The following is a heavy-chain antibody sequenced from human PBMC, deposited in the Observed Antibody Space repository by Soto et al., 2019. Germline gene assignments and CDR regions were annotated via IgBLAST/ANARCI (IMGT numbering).Heavy chain of an antibody. V-gene: IGHV3-9*01. CDR3: TKDSMIQGGYYYYYMDV. D-gene: IGHD3-22*01. CDR1: GFTFDDYT. J-gene: IGHJ6*03. CDR2: INWNSANL. Sequence: GGSLRLSCVTSGFTFDDYTMHWVRQPPGKGLEWVSGINWNSANLNYADSVLGRFTISRDNAKNSLYLQMNSLRPEDTAMYYCTKDSMIQGGYYYYYMDVWGRGTTVTVSS.